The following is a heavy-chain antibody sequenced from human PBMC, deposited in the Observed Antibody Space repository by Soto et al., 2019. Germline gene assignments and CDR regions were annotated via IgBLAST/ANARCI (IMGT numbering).Heavy chain of an antibody. CDR1: GYTLTELS. J-gene: IGHJ4*02. D-gene: IGHD6-19*01. Sequence: VASVNVSCKVSGYTLTELSMHWVRQAPGKGLECMGGFDPEDGETIYAQKFQGRVTMTEDTSTDTAYMELSSLRSEDTAVYYCATLFLYSSGWYDTDYWGQGTLVTVSS. CDR2: FDPEDGET. V-gene: IGHV1-24*01. CDR3: ATLFLYSSGWYDTDY.